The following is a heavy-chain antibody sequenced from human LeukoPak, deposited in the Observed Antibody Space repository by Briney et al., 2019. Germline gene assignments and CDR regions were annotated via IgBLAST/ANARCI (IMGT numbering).Heavy chain of an antibody. CDR2: INHSGST. Sequence: PSETLSLTCFVSGGSISSSSYYWSWIRQPPGKGLEWIGEINHSGSTNYNPSLKSRVTISVDTSKNQFSLKLSSVTAADTAVYYCARRTLYYYDSSGRKNNWFDPWGQGTLVTVSS. CDR1: GGSISSSSYY. CDR3: ARRTLYYYDSSGRKNNWFDP. D-gene: IGHD3-22*01. V-gene: IGHV4-39*07. J-gene: IGHJ5*02.